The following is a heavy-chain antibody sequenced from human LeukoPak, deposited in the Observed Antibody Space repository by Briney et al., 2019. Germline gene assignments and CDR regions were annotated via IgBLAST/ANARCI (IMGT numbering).Heavy chain of an antibody. D-gene: IGHD5-24*01. CDR1: GGSINNYF. CDR3: ARGGWLKTSYYFDF. CDR2: VYHTGST. J-gene: IGHJ4*02. V-gene: IGHV4-59*01. Sequence: SETLSLTCTVSGGSINNYFWSWIRQPPGKGLEWIGYVYHTGSTNYNPSLKSQFTISIETSRNQFSLSLTSVTAADTAMYYCARGGWLKTSYYFDFWGQGSLVTVSS.